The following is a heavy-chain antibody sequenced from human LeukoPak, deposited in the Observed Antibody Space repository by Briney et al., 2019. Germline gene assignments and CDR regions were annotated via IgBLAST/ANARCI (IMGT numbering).Heavy chain of an antibody. Sequence: AASVKVSCKASGGTFSSYAISWVRQAPGQGLEWMGRIIPILGIANYAQKFQGRVTITADESTSTAYMELSSLRSEDTAVYYCARDFYDSSGYEGRFDYWGQGTLVTVSS. CDR1: GGTFSSYA. J-gene: IGHJ4*02. CDR2: IIPILGIA. D-gene: IGHD3-22*01. V-gene: IGHV1-69*04. CDR3: ARDFYDSSGYEGRFDY.